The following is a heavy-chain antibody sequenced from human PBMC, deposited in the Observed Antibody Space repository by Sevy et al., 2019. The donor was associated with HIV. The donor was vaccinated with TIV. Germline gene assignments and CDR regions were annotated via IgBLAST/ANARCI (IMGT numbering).Heavy chain of an antibody. J-gene: IGHJ6*02. CDR3: ATFYYGSGTPTYHYYGMDV. Sequence: GGSLRLSCAASGFSFGSYSMNWVRQAPGQGLEWVSYISTRSNTIYYADSVKGRFTISRDNAKNSLYLQMNSLSAEDTAEYYCATFYYGSGTPTYHYYGMDVWGQGTTVTVSS. V-gene: IGHV3-48*01. CDR2: ISTRSNTI. D-gene: IGHD3-10*01. CDR1: GFSFGSYS.